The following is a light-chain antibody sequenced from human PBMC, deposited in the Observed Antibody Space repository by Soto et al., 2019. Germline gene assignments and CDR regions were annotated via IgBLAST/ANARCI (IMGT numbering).Light chain of an antibody. V-gene: IGKV3-20*01. CDR1: QSVSSSY. Sequence: EIVLTQSPGTLSLSPGERATLSCRASQSVSSSYLAWYQQKPGQAPRLLIYGASSRATGIPDRFSGSGSGREFSLTISSLEPEDFAVYYCQQYGSSPTYTFGQGTKLEIK. CDR3: QQYGSSPTYT. CDR2: GAS. J-gene: IGKJ2*01.